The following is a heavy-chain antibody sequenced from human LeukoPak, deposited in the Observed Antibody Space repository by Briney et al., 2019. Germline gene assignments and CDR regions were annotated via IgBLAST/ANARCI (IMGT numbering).Heavy chain of an antibody. D-gene: IGHD6-13*01. J-gene: IGHJ4*02. CDR1: GYIFTGYY. V-gene: IGHV1-2*02. Sequence: ASVKVSCKASGYIFTGYYMHWVRQAPGQGLEWMGWINPNSGGTKYAQQFQGRVTMTRDTSISTVYMELSRLTSDDTAVYYCARGEGDSSSWPLNYWGQGTLVPVSS. CDR2: INPNSGGT. CDR3: ARGEGDSSSWPLNY.